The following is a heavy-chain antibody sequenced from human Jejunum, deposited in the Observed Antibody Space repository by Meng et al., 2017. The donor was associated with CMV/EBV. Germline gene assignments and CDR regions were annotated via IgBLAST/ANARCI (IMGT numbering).Heavy chain of an antibody. J-gene: IGHJ4*02. V-gene: IGHV4-34*01. CDR3: ARKYCGSSNCYPFDY. CDR2: INHSGSA. CDR1: GGAVSGYD. D-gene: IGHD2-2*01. Sequence: GGAVSGYDWSWIRQSQGQGLEWIGQINHSGSASYNPALRRRVTISEDTSKNQFSLRLTSVTAADTAIYYCARKYCGSSNCYPFDYWGQGELVTVSS.